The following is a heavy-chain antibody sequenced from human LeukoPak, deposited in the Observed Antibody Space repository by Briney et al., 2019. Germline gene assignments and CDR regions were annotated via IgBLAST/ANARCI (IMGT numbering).Heavy chain of an antibody. CDR3: ARSPPSIAAPFDP. D-gene: IGHD6-6*01. CDR2: IIPIFGTA. Sequence: ASVKVSCKASGGTFSRYAISWVRQAPGQGLEWMGGIIPIFGTANYAQKFQGRVTITTDESTSTAYMELSSLRSEDTAVYYCARSPPSIAAPFDPWGQGTLVTVSS. CDR1: GGTFSRYA. J-gene: IGHJ5*02. V-gene: IGHV1-69*05.